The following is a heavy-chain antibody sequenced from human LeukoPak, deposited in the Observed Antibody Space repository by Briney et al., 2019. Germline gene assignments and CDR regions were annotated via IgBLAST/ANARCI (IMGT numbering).Heavy chain of an antibody. Sequence: GGSLRLSCAASGFTFSSYSMNWVRQAPGKGLEGVAVISYDGSNKYYADSVKGRFTISRDNSKNTLYLQMNSLRAEDTAVYYCARDSVVGITMIVVVSSYFDYWGQGTLVTVSS. J-gene: IGHJ4*02. D-gene: IGHD3-22*01. CDR1: GFTFSSYS. V-gene: IGHV3-30*03. CDR3: ARDSVVGITMIVVVSSYFDY. CDR2: ISYDGSNK.